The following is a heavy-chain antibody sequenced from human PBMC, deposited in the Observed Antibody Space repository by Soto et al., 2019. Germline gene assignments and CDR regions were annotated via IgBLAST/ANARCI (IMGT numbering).Heavy chain of an antibody. CDR3: ARGTIVARQHLDY. V-gene: IGHV3-30*03. Sequence: VQLVESGGGVVQPGKSLRLSCAASGFTLSSYAMHWARQAPGKGLEWVTVISIRGGDEYYAESVRGRFTISRDDSKNTLYLQMDSLRVEDTAVYYCARGTIVARQHLDYWGQGTLVTVSS. D-gene: IGHD6-6*01. CDR1: GFTLSSYA. CDR2: ISIRGGDE. J-gene: IGHJ4*02.